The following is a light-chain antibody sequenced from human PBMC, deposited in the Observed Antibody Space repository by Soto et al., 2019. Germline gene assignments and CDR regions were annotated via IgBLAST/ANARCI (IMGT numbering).Light chain of an antibody. V-gene: IGKV3-15*01. Sequence: EIVMTQSPDTLSVSPGERATVSCRASESVSSNLAWYQQKAGQAPRLLIYGASTRATGIPARFSGSGSGTEFTLTISTLQSEDVAIYYCQQYNSWPPYTFGQGTKLDIK. CDR1: ESVSSN. CDR3: QQYNSWPPYT. J-gene: IGKJ2*01. CDR2: GAS.